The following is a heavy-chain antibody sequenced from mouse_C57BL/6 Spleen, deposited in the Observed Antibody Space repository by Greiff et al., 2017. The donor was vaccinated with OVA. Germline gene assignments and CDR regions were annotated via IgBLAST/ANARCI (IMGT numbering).Heavy chain of an antibody. Sequence: QVQLQQPGAELVMPGASVKLSCKASGYTFTSYWMHWVKQRPGQGLEWIGEIDPSDSYTNYNQKFKGKSTLTVDKSSSTAYMQLSSLTSEDSAVYYCARAGTLDYLGQGTTLTVSS. V-gene: IGHV1-69*01. CDR1: GYTFTSYW. D-gene: IGHD4-1*01. J-gene: IGHJ2*01. CDR2: IDPSDSYT. CDR3: ARAGTLDY.